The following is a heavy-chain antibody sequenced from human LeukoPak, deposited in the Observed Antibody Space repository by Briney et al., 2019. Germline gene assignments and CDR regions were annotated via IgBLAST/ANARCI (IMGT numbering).Heavy chain of an antibody. Sequence: GGSLRLSCAASGFTFRRYGMSWVRQAPGKGLEWVSSISGSGGSAYYGDSVKGRFTISRDNAKNSLYLQMNSLRAEDTAVYYCARAGGSYQVFDYWGQGTLVTVSS. CDR1: GFTFRRYG. V-gene: IGHV3-23*01. J-gene: IGHJ4*02. CDR2: ISGSGGSA. CDR3: ARAGGSYQVFDY. D-gene: IGHD1-26*01.